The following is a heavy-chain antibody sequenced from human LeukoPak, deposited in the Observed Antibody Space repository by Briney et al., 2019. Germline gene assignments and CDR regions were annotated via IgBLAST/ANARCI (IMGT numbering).Heavy chain of an antibody. CDR1: GGSISSGGYY. J-gene: IGHJ4*02. D-gene: IGHD3-10*01. V-gene: IGHV4-34*01. CDR3: ARGRPPISGRYGSGSYYRGSYYFDY. CDR2: INHSGST. Sequence: SETLSLTCAVSGGSISSGGYYWSWIRQPPGKGLEWIGEINHSGSTNYNPSLKSRVTISVDTSKNQFSLKLSSVTAADTAVYYCARGRPPISGRYGSGSYYRGSYYFDYWGQGTLVTVSS.